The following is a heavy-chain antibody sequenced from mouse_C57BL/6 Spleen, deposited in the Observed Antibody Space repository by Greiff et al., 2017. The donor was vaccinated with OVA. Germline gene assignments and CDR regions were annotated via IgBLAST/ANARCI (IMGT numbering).Heavy chain of an antibody. V-gene: IGHV1-81*01. CDR1: GYTFTSYG. Sequence: QVQLQQSGAELARPGASVKLSCKASGYTFTSYGISWVKQRTGQGLEWMGEIYPRSGNIYYYEKLKGKATLTADKSSSTAYMELRSLTSEDSAVYFCARRITTVVAHWYVDVWGTGTTVTVSS. CDR2: IYPRSGNI. CDR3: ARRITTVVAHWYVDV. J-gene: IGHJ1*03. D-gene: IGHD1-1*01.